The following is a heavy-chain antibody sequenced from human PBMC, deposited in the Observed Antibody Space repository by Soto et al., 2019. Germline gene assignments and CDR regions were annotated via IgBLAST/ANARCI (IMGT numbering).Heavy chain of an antibody. D-gene: IGHD3-3*01. CDR2: IYYSGST. CDR1: GGSISSYY. Sequence: LSLTCTVSGGSISSYYWSWIRQPPGKGLEWIGYIYYSGSTNYNPSLKSRVTISVDTSKNQFSLKLSSVTAADTAVYYCAGGRSGTYYDFWSGYPIFLMDVWGQGTTVTVSS. V-gene: IGHV4-59*01. J-gene: IGHJ6*02. CDR3: AGGRSGTYYDFWSGYPIFLMDV.